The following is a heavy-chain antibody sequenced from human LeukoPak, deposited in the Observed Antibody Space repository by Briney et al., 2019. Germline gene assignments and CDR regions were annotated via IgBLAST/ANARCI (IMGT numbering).Heavy chain of an antibody. CDR1: GFTFSSYS. CDR3: ARVPSSGYSSGWYSY. D-gene: IGHD6-19*01. Sequence: GGSLRLPCAASGFTFSSYSMNWVRQAPGKGLEWVSSISSSSSYIYYADSVKGRFTISRDNAKNSLYLQMNSLRAEDTAVYYCARVPSSGYSSGWYSYWGQGTLVTVSS. CDR2: ISSSSSYI. V-gene: IGHV3-21*01. J-gene: IGHJ4*02.